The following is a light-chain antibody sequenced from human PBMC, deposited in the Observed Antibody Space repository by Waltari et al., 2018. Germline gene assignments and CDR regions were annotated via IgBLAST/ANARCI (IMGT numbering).Light chain of an antibody. Sequence: PGQWATIPCTGTSNDVGRSNFFSWYPPHPGNAPQLIIHDDTERPSGVSDRFSGSKSANGASLTIAGRQAEDEAHYYCCAYAGKVFGGGTRLTVL. CDR3: CAYAGKV. CDR2: DDT. CDR1: SNDVGRSNF. V-gene: IGLV2-23*01. J-gene: IGLJ3*02.